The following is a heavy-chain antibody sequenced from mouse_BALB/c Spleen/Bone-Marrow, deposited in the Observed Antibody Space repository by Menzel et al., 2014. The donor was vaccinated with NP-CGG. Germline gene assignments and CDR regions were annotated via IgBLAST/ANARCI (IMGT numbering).Heavy chain of an antibody. CDR1: GYTFTSFV. J-gene: IGHJ4*01. CDR2: INPDNDGT. Sequence: LMESGPELVKPGASVKVSCKASGYTFTSFVMHWVKQKPGQGLEWIGYINPDNDGTKYNEKFKGKATLTSDKSSTTAYMELSSLTSEDSAVYYCARTMIYFYAMDYWGQGTSVTVSS. D-gene: IGHD2-4*01. V-gene: IGHV1-14*01. CDR3: ARTMIYFYAMDY.